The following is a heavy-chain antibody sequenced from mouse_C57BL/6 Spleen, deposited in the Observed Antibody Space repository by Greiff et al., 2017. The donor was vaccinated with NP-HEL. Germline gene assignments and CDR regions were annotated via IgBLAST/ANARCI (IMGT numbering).Heavy chain of an antibody. V-gene: IGHV5-17*01. Sequence: EVKLVESGGGLVKPGGSLKLSCAASGFTFSDYGMHWVRQAPEKGLEWVAYISSGSSTIYYADTVKGRFTITRDKAKNTLFLQMTSLRSEDTAMYYVARRRDDYDGYAMDYWGQGTSVTVSS. J-gene: IGHJ4*01. D-gene: IGHD2-4*01. CDR2: ISSGSSTI. CDR1: GFTFSDYG. CDR3: ARRRDDYDGYAMDY.